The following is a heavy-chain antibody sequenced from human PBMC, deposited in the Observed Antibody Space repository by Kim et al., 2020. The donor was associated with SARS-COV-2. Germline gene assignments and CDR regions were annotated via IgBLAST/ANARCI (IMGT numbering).Heavy chain of an antibody. J-gene: IGHJ4*02. CDR1: LGSISNYY. D-gene: IGHD3-22*01. CDR2: IFYNGNT. Sequence: SETLSLTCTVSLGSISNYYWSWIRQPPGKGLEWIGYIFYNGNTNYNPSLKSRVTISADTSKNQFSLKLSSVTAADTAVYYCAQMDYYDSRGYDSEKYYFDYWGRGSPVTVSS. CDR3: AQMDYYDSRGYDSEKYYFDY. V-gene: IGHV4-59*01.